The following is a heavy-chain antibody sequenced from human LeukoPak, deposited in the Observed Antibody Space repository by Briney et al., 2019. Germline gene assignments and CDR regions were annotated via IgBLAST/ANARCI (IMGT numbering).Heavy chain of an antibody. J-gene: IGHJ3*02. CDR1: GYTFTSYY. D-gene: IGHD2-15*01. V-gene: IGHV1-46*01. CDR3: ARLYCSGGSCYTPSGAFDI. CDR2: INPSGGST. Sequence: ASVKVSCKASGYTFTSYYMHWVRQAPGQGLEWMGIINPSGGSTSYAQKFQGRVTMTRDTSISTAYMELSRLRSDDTAVYYCARLYCSGGSCYTPSGAFDIWGQGTMVTVSS.